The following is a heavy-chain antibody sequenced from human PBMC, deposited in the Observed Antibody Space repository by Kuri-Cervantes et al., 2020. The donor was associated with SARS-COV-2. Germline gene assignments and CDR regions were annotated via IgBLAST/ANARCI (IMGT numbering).Heavy chain of an antibody. V-gene: IGHV3-21*01. CDR2: ISSSSSYI. J-gene: IGHJ6*03. D-gene: IGHD2-2*02. CDR3: ARGKDIVVVPAAIRYYYYYYMDV. Sequence: GGSLRLSCAASGFTFSSYSMNWVRQAPGKGLEWVSSISSSSSYIYYADSVKGRFTISRDNAKNSLYLQMNSLRAEDTAVHYCARGKDIVVVPAAIRYYYYYYMDVWGKGTTVTVSS. CDR1: GFTFSSYS.